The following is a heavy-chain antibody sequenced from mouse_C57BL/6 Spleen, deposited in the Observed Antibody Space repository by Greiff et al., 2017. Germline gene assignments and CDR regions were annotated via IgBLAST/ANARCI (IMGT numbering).Heavy chain of an antibody. V-gene: IGHV1-61*01. J-gene: IGHJ2*01. Sequence: VQLQQPGAELVRPGSSVKLSCKASGYTFTSYWMDWVKQRPGQGLEWIGNIYPSDSETHYNQKFKDKATLTVDKSSSPAYMQLSSLTSEDSAVYYCARDSSGRLDYWGQGTTLTVSS. CDR2: IYPSDSET. CDR3: ARDSSGRLDY. CDR1: GYTFTSYW. D-gene: IGHD3-2*02.